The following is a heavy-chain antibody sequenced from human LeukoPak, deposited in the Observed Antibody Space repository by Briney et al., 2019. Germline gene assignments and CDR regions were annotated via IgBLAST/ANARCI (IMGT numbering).Heavy chain of an antibody. V-gene: IGHV3-23*01. CDR1: RFTLIIHA. CDR2: INDSGDST. D-gene: IGHD6-19*01. J-gene: IGHJ4*02. Sequence: PRGSLRVSFASSRFTLIIHAMSSVPPALGKGLKWVSGINDSGDSTYHADSVKGRFTISRDNSKSTLYLQMKSLRAEDTAVYYCAKSLDLAVAGIDYWGQGTLVTVSS. CDR3: AKSLDLAVAGIDY.